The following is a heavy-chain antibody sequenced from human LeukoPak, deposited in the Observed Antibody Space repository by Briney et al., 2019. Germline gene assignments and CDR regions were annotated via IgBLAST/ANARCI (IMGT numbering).Heavy chain of an antibody. Sequence: SVKVSCKASGGTFSSYTISWVRQAPGQGLEWMGRIIPILGIANYAQKFQGRVTITADKSTSTAYMELSSLRSEDTAVYYCATMAEGEDDYGDYLFDYRGQGTLVTVSS. CDR3: ATMAEGEDDYGDYLFDY. CDR2: IIPILGIA. D-gene: IGHD4-17*01. J-gene: IGHJ4*02. CDR1: GGTFSSYT. V-gene: IGHV1-69*02.